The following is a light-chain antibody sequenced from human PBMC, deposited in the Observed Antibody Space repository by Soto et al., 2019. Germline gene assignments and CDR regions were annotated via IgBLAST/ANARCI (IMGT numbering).Light chain of an antibody. J-gene: IGLJ1*01. V-gene: IGLV1-40*01. CDR3: QSYDSSLSGSYV. Sequence: QSVLTQPPSVSGAPGQRVTISCTGSSSNIGAGYNVHWYQLFPGTAPKLLIYGNNNRPSGVPDRFSASKSGTSASLAITGLQAEDEVDYYCQSYDSSLSGSYVFGTGTKVTVL. CDR1: SSNIGAGYN. CDR2: GNN.